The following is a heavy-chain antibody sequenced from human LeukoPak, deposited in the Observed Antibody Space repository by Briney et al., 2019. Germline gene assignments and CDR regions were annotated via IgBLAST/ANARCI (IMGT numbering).Heavy chain of an antibody. Sequence: SETLSLTCTVSGGSISSSSYYWGWIRQPPGKGLEWIRSIYYSGSTYYNPSLKSRVTISVDTSKNQFSLKLSSVTAADTAVYYCARDEGAAGGIGWGQGTLVTVSS. J-gene: IGHJ4*02. V-gene: IGHV4-39*02. CDR2: IYYSGST. CDR3: ARDEGAAGGIG. D-gene: IGHD6-13*01. CDR1: GGSISSSSYY.